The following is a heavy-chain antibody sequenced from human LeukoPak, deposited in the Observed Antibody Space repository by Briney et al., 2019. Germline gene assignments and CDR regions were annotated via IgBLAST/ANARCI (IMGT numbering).Heavy chain of an antibody. J-gene: IGHJ4*02. V-gene: IGHV3-23*01. D-gene: IGHD5-18*01. CDR3: AKTNRQLWEPNYFDY. Sequence: AGGSLRLSCAASGFTFSDYYMSWIRQAPGKGLEWVSAISGSGGSTYYADSVKGRFTISRDNSKNTLYLQMNSLRAEDTAVYYCAKTNRQLWEPNYFDYWGQGTLVTVSS. CDR1: GFTFSDYY. CDR2: ISGSGGST.